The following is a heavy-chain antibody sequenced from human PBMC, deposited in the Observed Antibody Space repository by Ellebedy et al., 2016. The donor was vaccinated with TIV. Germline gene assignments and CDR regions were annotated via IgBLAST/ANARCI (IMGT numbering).Heavy chain of an antibody. CDR3: ARGPLRYFDWVYYYHGMDG. CDR1: GGSISTYY. CDR2: IYYSGYT. D-gene: IGHD3-9*01. J-gene: IGHJ6*02. V-gene: IGHV4-59*08. Sequence: MPSETLSLTCTVSGGSISTYYWSWIRQPPGQGLEWIGYIYYSGYTVYNPSLKSRVTISLDTSTDQLSLRLSSVTAADTAVYYCARGPLRYFDWVYYYHGMDGWGQGTTVTVSS.